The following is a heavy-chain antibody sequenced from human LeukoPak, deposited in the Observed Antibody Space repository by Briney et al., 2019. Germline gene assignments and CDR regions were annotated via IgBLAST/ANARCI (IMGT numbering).Heavy chain of an antibody. CDR1: GSTFSAYF. J-gene: IGHJ4*02. V-gene: IGHV3-64D*06. CDR3: VKDLNGTWSFDY. D-gene: IGHD2-8*01. Sequence: QSGGSLRLSCSASGSTFSAYFMHWVRQAPGKGLEYVSSISSNEYDTYYADSVKGRSTISRDNSKNTLFLQMSSLRAEDTAVYYCVKDLNGTWSFDYWGQGTLVTVSS. CDR2: ISSNEYDT.